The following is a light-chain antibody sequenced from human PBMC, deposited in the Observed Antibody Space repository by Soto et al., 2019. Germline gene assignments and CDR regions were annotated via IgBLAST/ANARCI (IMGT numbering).Light chain of an antibody. CDR2: SNN. J-gene: IGLJ2*01. Sequence: QSVLTQPPSASGTPGQRVTISCSGSSSNIGSNTVNWYQQLPGTAPTLLLYSNNQRPSGVPDRFSGSKSGTSASLAISGLPSEDEADYYWAAGDDSLNAVVFGGGTKLTVL. V-gene: IGLV1-44*01. CDR3: AAGDDSLNAVV. CDR1: SSNIGSNT.